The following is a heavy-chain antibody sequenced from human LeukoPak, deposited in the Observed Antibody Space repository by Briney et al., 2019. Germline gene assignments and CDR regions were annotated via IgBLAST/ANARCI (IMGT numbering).Heavy chain of an antibody. D-gene: IGHD3-10*01. CDR3: ASNYYGSGSLDY. CDR1: GGSISSYY. V-gene: IGHV4-59*08. Sequence: PSETLSLTCTLSGGSISSYYWSWIRQPPGKGLEWIGYIYYSGSTNYNPSLKSRVTISVGTSKNQFSLKVSSVTAADTAVYYCASNYYGSGSLDYWGQGKLVTVSS. J-gene: IGHJ4*02. CDR2: IYYSGST.